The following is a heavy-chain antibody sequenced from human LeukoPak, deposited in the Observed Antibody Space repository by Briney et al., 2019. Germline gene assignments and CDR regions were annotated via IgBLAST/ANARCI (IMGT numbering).Heavy chain of an antibody. CDR1: GFTFSSYW. CDR3: AKLRQQLAIYYYYYGMDV. Sequence: GGSLRLSCAASGFTFSSYWMNCVRQAPGKGLEWVANIKHDGSEKYYVDSVRGRFTISRDNAKNSLYLQMNSLRAEDTAVYYCAKLRQQLAIYYYYYGMDVWGQGTTVTVSS. D-gene: IGHD6-13*01. CDR2: IKHDGSEK. V-gene: IGHV3-7*01. J-gene: IGHJ6*02.